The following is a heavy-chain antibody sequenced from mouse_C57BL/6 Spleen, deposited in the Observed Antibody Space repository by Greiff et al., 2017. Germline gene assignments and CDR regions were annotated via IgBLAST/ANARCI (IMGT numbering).Heavy chain of an antibody. Sequence: VQLQQPGAELVRPGTSVKLSCKASGYTFTSYWMHWVKQRPGQGLEWIGVIDPSDSYTNYNQKFKGKATLTVDTSSSTAYMQLSSLTSEDSAVXYCARRNDGYPADWGQGTLVTVSA. CDR1: GYTFTSYW. J-gene: IGHJ3*01. CDR3: ARRNDGYPAD. CDR2: IDPSDSYT. V-gene: IGHV1-59*01. D-gene: IGHD2-3*01.